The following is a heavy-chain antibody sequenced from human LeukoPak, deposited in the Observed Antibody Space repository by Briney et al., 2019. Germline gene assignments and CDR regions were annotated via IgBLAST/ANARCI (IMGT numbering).Heavy chain of an antibody. Sequence: EASVKVSCKASGYTFTGYYMHWVRQAPGQGLEWMGWISAYNGNTRYAQNLQGRVTLTTDTSTSTAYMEVRSLRSDDTAVYYCARAQTTGFGESLHYWGQGTLVTVSS. V-gene: IGHV1-18*04. CDR2: ISAYNGNT. D-gene: IGHD3-10*01. J-gene: IGHJ4*02. CDR1: GYTFTGYY. CDR3: ARAQTTGFGESLHY.